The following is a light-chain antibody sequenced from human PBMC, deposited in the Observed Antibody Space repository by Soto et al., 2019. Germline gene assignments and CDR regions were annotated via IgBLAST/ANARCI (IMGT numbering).Light chain of an antibody. CDR3: QQYDNLPIT. CDR1: QDIINY. CDR2: DAS. V-gene: IGKV1-33*01. J-gene: IGKJ5*01. Sequence: DIQMTQSPSSLSASVGDIVTITCQASQDIINYLNWYQQKPGKAPKLLIYDASNLETGVPSRFSGSGSGTDFTFTISSLQPEDIATYYCQQYDNLPITFGQGTRLEIK.